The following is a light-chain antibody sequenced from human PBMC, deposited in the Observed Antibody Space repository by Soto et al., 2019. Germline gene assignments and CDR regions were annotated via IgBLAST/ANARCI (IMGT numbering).Light chain of an antibody. V-gene: IGKV3D-20*02. CDR3: QHRFNWPWT. J-gene: IGKJ1*01. CDR1: QSVRIN. Sequence: EIVMAQSPATRAVSPGERATLSWRASQSVRINVAWYQQKNGQAPRLLIYGASSRATGIPDRFSGSGSGTDFTLTISRLEPEDFAVYYCQHRFNWPWTFGQGTTVDI. CDR2: GAS.